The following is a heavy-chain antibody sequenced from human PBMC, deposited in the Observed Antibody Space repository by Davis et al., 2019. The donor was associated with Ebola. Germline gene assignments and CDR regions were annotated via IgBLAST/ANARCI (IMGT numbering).Heavy chain of an antibody. CDR1: GGFVSSGGYS. J-gene: IGHJ5*02. Sequence: SETLSLTCAVSGGFVSSGGYSWSWIRQPPGKGLEWIGYYYYTGSTYYNPSLKSRVTISVDTSKNQFSLKLSSVTAADTAVYYCARHEIVVVVAASSYNWFDPWGQGTLVTVSS. CDR3: ARHEIVVVVAASSYNWFDP. V-gene: IGHV4-30-2*03. CDR2: YYYTGST. D-gene: IGHD2-15*01.